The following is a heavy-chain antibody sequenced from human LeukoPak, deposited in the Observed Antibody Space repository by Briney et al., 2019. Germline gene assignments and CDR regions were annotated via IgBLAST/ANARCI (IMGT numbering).Heavy chain of an antibody. CDR1: GYTFTSYA. J-gene: IGHJ5*02. CDR2: INAGNGNT. Sequence: ASVKVSCKASGYTFTSYAMHWARQAPGQRLEWMGWINAGNGNTKYSQKFQGRVTITRDTSASTAYMELSSLRSEDTAVYYCARGRGGNSSSWYRGWFDPWGQGTLVTVSS. CDR3: ARGRGGNSSSWYRGWFDP. D-gene: IGHD6-13*01. V-gene: IGHV1-3*01.